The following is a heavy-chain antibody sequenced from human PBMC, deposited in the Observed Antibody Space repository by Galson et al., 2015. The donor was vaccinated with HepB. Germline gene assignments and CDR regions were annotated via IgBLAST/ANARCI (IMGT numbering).Heavy chain of an antibody. D-gene: IGHD3-3*01. Sequence: SLRLSCAASGFTFDDYAMHWVRQAPGKGLEWVAVISYEGSNKYYADSVKGRFTISRDNSKNTLYLQMNSLRAEDTAVYYCAIGGEGYDLWSGYPPKYYYYGMDVWGQGTTVTVSS. J-gene: IGHJ6*02. CDR2: ISYEGSNK. V-gene: IGHV3-30-3*01. CDR1: GFTFDDYA. CDR3: AIGGEGYDLWSGYPPKYYYYGMDV.